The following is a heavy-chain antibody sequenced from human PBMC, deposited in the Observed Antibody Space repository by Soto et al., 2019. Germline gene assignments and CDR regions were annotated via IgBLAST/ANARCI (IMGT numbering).Heavy chain of an antibody. Sequence: PSETLSLTCSVSGDSIRVTSYSWSWIRQPPGKGLEWVAYITHQGFTYFNPSLKSRLSISVDTSKNEVFLTLTSATAADTAVYFCAKDRGTRRGAFDVWGRGAMVT. D-gene: IGHD1-1*01. V-gene: IGHV4-30-2*01. CDR1: GDSIRVTSYS. CDR2: ITHQGFT. J-gene: IGHJ3*01. CDR3: AKDRGTRRGAFDV.